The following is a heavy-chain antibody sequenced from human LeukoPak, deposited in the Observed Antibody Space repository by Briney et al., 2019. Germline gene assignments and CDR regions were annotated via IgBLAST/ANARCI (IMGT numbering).Heavy chain of an antibody. J-gene: IGHJ4*02. V-gene: IGHV4-59*01. CDR2: IRYSGRT. CDR3: ARIPDVSGWPFDS. D-gene: IGHD6-19*01. Sequence: SETLSLTCTASGGSINSDFWTWIRRPPGKGLEWIGYIRYSGRTEYNPSLRSRATISIHTSRSHYSLRLNSVTAADTAIYYCARIPDVSGWPFDSWGQGTLVTVSS. CDR1: GGSINSDF.